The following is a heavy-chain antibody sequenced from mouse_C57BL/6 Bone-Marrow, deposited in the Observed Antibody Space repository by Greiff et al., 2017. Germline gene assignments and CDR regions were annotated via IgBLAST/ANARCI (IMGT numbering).Heavy chain of an antibody. CDR2: IDPSDSET. Sequence: QVQLQQPGAELVRPGSSVKLSCKASGYTFTSYWMHWVKQRPIQGLEWIGNIDPSDSETHYNQKFKDEATLTVDKSSSTAYMQLSSLTSEDSAVYYCARHYLYWCFDVWGTGTTVTVSS. D-gene: IGHD5-5*01. J-gene: IGHJ1*03. V-gene: IGHV1-52*01. CDR1: GYTFTSYW. CDR3: ARHYLYWCFDV.